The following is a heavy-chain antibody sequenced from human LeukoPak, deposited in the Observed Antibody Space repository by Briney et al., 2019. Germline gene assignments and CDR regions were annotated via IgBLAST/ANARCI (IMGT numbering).Heavy chain of an antibody. J-gene: IGHJ4*02. Sequence: PGGSLRLSCAASGFTFSSYWMSWVRQAPGKGLEWVANIKQDGSEKYYVDSVKGRFTISRDNSRNTLYLQMDSLRAEDSAIYYCAKELRPNDYWGQGTLVTVSS. V-gene: IGHV3-7*03. D-gene: IGHD4-17*01. CDR3: AKELRPNDY. CDR1: GFTFSSYW. CDR2: IKQDGSEK.